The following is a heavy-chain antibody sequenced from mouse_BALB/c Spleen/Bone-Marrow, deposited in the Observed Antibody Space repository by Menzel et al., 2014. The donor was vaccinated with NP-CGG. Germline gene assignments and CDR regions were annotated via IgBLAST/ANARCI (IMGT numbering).Heavy chain of an antibody. Sequence: QVQLQQSGPGLVQSSQRLSIPCTVSGFSLTNYGLHWVRQSPGKGLEWLGVICRGGSTNYNAALMSRLSITRDNSKSQVFLKMNSLEADDAAIYYCAKNRRGTRAMDYWGQGTSVTVSS. D-gene: IGHD3-3*01. V-gene: IGHV2-5*01. CDR2: ICRGGST. CDR3: AKNRRGTRAMDY. J-gene: IGHJ4*01. CDR1: GFSLTNYG.